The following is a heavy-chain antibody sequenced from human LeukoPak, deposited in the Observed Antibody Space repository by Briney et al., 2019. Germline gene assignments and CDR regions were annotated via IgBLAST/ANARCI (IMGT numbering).Heavy chain of an antibody. V-gene: IGHV1-69*13. CDR3: ARDKNGYINYGGFDY. D-gene: IGHD5-24*01. J-gene: IGHJ4*02. CDR2: IIPIFGTA. Sequence: GASVKVSCKASGGTFSSYAISWVRQAPGQGLEWMGGIIPIFGTANYAQKFQGRVTITADESTSTAYMELSSLRSEDTAVYYCARDKNGYINYGGFDYWGQGTLVTVSS. CDR1: GGTFSSYA.